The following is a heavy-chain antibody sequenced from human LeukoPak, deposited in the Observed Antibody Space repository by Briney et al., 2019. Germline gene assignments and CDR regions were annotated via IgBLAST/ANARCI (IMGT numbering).Heavy chain of an antibody. CDR2: VSYSGNT. CDR3: ARREWLVLGPFDY. V-gene: IGHV4-39*01. J-gene: IGHJ4*02. D-gene: IGHD6-19*01. Sequence: SETLSLTCTVSGASISSSAYYWGWVRQPPGKGLEWIASVSYSGNTYYNPSLKSRVTISVDTSKNQFSLKLSSVTAADTAVYYCARREWLVLGPFDYWGQGTLVTVSS. CDR1: GASISSSAYY.